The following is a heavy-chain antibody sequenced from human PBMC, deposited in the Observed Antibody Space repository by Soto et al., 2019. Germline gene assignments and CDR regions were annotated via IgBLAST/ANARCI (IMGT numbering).Heavy chain of an antibody. Sequence: EVQLVESGGGLVQPGGSLRLSCVASGIPVSSNYMTWVRQAPGKGLEWVSVLHSGGDTYYANSVKGRFTISRHDSTNTVYLQMNSLTPEDAAVYYCARDGPYYYASRMDVWGQGTTVTVSS. CDR1: GIPVSSNY. V-gene: IGHV3-53*04. J-gene: IGHJ6*02. D-gene: IGHD3-10*01. CDR2: LHSGGDT. CDR3: ARDGPYYYASRMDV.